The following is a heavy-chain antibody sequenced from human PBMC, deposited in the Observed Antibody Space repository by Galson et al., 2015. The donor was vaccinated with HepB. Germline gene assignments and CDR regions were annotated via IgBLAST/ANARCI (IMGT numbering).Heavy chain of an antibody. J-gene: IGHJ4*02. V-gene: IGHV3-23*01. CDR2: ISGSGGST. CDR3: AKGTGYSSSWYHY. CDR1: GFTFSSYA. Sequence: SLRLSCAASGFTFSSYAMSWVRQAPGKGLEWVSAISGSGGSTYYADSVKGRFTISRDNSKNTLYLQMNSLRAEDTAVYYCAKGTGYSSSWYHYWGQGTLVTVSS. D-gene: IGHD6-13*01.